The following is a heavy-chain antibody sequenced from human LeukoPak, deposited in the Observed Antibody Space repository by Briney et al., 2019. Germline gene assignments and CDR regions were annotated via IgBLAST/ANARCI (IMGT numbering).Heavy chain of an antibody. CDR1: GFTFNTHA. J-gene: IGHJ2*01. CDR3: AKDGYYSSANHFARLHFDL. Sequence: PGGSLRLSCEASGFTFNTHAMNWIRQTPGKGLEWLSVISGDVQTTTYASSVKGRFTISRDNSKNTLYLEMNSLRVEDTAIYYCAKDGYYSSANHFARLHFDLWGRGTRVTVSS. CDR2: ISGDVQTT. D-gene: IGHD3-3*01. V-gene: IGHV3-23*01.